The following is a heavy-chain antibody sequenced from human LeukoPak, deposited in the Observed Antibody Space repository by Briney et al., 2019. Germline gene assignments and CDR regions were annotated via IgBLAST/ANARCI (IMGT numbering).Heavy chain of an antibody. CDR1: GFTFRIYA. CDR3: ARRGSEWNSYFYPMDV. J-gene: IGHJ6*02. V-gene: IGHV3-23*01. Sequence: GGSLRLSCAASGFTFRIYAMSWVRQAPGKGLEWVSGISGSDASTFYADSVMGRFTISRDNSMNTLYLQMNSVRAEDAAIYFCARRGSEWNSYFYPMDVWGQGTTVTVSS. CDR2: ISGSDAST. D-gene: IGHD3-3*01.